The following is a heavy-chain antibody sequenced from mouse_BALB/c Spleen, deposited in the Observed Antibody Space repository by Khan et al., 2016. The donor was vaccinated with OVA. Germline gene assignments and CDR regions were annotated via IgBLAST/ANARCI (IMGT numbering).Heavy chain of an antibody. V-gene: IGHV1-62-2*01. D-gene: IGHD2-3*01. CDR2: FYPGSGTI. J-gene: IGHJ4*01. CDR1: GYTFTEFI. Sequence: QVQLQQSGAELVKPGASVKLSCKASGYTFTEFIIHWVKQRSGQGLEWIGWFYPGSGTIKHNEKFKDKATLTADKSSSTVYMEFSRLTSEDSAVYFCARHEDGNDGYYDYAMDYWGQGTSVTVSS. CDR3: ARHEDGNDGYYDYAMDY.